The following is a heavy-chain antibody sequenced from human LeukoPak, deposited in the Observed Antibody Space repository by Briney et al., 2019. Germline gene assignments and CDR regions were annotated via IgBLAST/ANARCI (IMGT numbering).Heavy chain of an antibody. CDR1: GYSISSSDY. D-gene: IGHD3-10*01. J-gene: IGHJ4*02. V-gene: IGHV4-38-2*01. CDR3: ARNRSEPLANAGSFDY. CDR2: ILNSGST. Sequence: PSETLSLTCAVSGYSISSSDYWGWIRQPPGKGLEWIGSILNSGSTYYNPSLKSRVTISADTSKRHFSLKLSSVTAADTAVYYCARNRSEPLANAGSFDYWGQGTQVTVSS.